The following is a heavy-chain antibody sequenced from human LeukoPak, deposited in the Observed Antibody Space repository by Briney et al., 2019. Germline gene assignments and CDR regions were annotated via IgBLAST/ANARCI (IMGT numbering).Heavy chain of an antibody. D-gene: IGHD2-21*01. CDR3: ARDHRGIYSPFDY. CDR2: ISSSSSTI. J-gene: IGHJ4*02. Sequence: GGSLRLSCAASGFTFSSYEMNWVRQAPGKGLEWVSYISSSSSTIYYADSVKGRFTISRDNAKNSLYLQMNSLRAEDTAVYYCARDHRGIYSPFDYWGQGTLVTVSS. CDR1: GFTFSSYE. V-gene: IGHV3-48*01.